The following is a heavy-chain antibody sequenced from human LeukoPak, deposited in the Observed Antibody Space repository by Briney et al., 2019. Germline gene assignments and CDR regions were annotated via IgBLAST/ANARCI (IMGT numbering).Heavy chain of an antibody. V-gene: IGHV3-66*01. CDR3: ARGKQWLPWGAWYFDL. Sequence: GGSLRLSCAASGFTFSSYAMSWARQAPGKGLEWVSVIYSGGSTYYADSVKGRFTISRDNSKNTLYLQMNSLRAEDTAVYYCARGKQWLPWGAWYFDLWGRGTLVTVSS. CDR2: IYSGGST. J-gene: IGHJ2*01. D-gene: IGHD6-19*01. CDR1: GFTFSSYA.